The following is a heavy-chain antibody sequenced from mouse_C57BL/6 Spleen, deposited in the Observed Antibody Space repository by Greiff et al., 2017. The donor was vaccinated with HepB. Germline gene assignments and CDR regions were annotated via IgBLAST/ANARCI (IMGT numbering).Heavy chain of an antibody. CDR2: ISSGSSTI. CDR3: AREDYPFAY. D-gene: IGHD2-4*01. CDR1: GFTFSDYG. Sequence: EVMLVESGGGLVKPGGSLKLSCAASGFTFSDYGMHWVRQAPEKGLEWVAYISSGSSTIYYADTVKGRFTISRDNAKNTLFLQMTSLRSEDTAMYYCAREDYPFAYWGQGTLVTVSA. V-gene: IGHV5-17*01. J-gene: IGHJ3*01.